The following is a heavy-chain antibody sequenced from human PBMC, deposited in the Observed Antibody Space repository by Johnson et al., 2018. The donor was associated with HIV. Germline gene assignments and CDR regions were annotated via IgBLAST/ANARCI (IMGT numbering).Heavy chain of an antibody. V-gene: IGHV3-7*01. CDR1: GFTFSSYW. CDR2: IKEDVSEK. Sequence: VQLVESGGGLVQPGGSLRLSCAASGFTFSSYWMNWVRQAPGKGLEWVANIKEDVSEKYYVDSVRGRFTISRDNAKNSLYLQMNSLRAEYTAVYYCAREGEPDGFDIWGQGTMVTVSS. CDR3: AREGEPDGFDI. J-gene: IGHJ3*02. D-gene: IGHD3-16*01.